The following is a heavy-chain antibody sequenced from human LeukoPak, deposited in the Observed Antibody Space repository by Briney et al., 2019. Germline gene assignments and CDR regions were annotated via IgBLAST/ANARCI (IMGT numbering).Heavy chain of an antibody. CDR1: GFTFSSYA. V-gene: IGHV3-23*01. D-gene: IGHD3-3*01. CDR2: ISGSGGST. Sequence: GGSLRLSCAASGFTFSSYAMSWVRQAPGKGLEWVSAISGSGGSTYYADSVKGRFTISRDNSKNTLYRQMNSLRAEDTAVYYCVGTNYDFWSGYYLPRFDYWGQGTPVTVSS. CDR3: VGTNYDFWSGYYLPRFDY. J-gene: IGHJ4*02.